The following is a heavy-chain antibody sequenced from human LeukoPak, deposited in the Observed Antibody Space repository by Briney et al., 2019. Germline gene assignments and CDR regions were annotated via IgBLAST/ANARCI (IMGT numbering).Heavy chain of an antibody. J-gene: IGHJ4*02. D-gene: IGHD2-15*01. Sequence: SETLSLTCTVSGYSIRSGYYWGWIRQPPGKGLEWIGEINHSGSTNYNPSLKSRVTISVDTSKNQFSLKLSSVTAADTAVYYCARGGDIVVVVAATNFDYWGQGTLVTVSS. V-gene: IGHV4-38-2*02. CDR3: ARGGDIVVVVAATNFDY. CDR2: INHSGST. CDR1: GYSIRSGYY.